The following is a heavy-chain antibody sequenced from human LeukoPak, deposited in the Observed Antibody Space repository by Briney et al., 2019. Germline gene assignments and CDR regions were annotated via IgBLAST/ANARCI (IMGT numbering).Heavy chain of an antibody. Sequence: SQTLSLTCAVSGGSISSGDYSWSWIRQPPGEGLEWIGYIYHSGSTYYDPSLKSRVTISLDRSKDQFSLKLSSVTAADTAVYNCARVLTGGYWYFDLWGRGTLVTVSS. V-gene: IGHV4-30-2*01. CDR1: GGSISSGDYS. J-gene: IGHJ2*01. D-gene: IGHD7-27*01. CDR3: ARVLTGGYWYFDL. CDR2: IYHSGST.